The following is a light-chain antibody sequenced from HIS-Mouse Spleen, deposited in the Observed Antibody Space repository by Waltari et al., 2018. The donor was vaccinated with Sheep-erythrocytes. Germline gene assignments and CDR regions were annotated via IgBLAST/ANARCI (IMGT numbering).Light chain of an antibody. CDR2: DVS. Sequence: QSALTQPRSVSGSPGQSATISCTGTSSDAGGYNYVSWYQQHPDKAPKLMIYDVSKRPSGVPDRFSGSKSGNTASLTISGLQADDEADYYCCSYAGSYNHVFATGTKVTVL. CDR1: SSDAGGYNY. V-gene: IGLV2-11*01. CDR3: CSYAGSYNHV. J-gene: IGLJ1*01.